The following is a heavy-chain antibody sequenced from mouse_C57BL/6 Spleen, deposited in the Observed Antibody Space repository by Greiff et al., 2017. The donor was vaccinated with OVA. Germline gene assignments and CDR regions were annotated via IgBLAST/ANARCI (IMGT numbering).Heavy chain of an antibody. Sequence: VQLQQSGPELVKPGASVKISCKASGYTFTDYYMNWVKQSHGKSLEWIGDINPNNGGTSYNQKFKGKATLTVDKSSSTAYMELRSLTSEVSAVYYCARADYDYGGRAWFADWGQGTLVTVSA. CDR1: GYTFTDYY. CDR3: ARADYDYGGRAWFAD. J-gene: IGHJ3*01. D-gene: IGHD2-4*01. CDR2: INPNNGGT. V-gene: IGHV1-26*01.